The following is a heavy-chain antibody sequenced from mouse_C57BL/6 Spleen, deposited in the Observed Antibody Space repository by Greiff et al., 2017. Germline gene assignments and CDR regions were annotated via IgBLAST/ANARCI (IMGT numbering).Heavy chain of an antibody. Sequence: QVQLQQPGAELVRPGSSVKLSCKASGYTFTSYWMDWVKQRPGQGLELIGNIYPSDSETHYNQKLKDKATLPVDKSSSTAYMQLSSLTSEDSAVYYCARSSYDYGSLYYFDYWGKGNTLTGSS. CDR2: IYPSDSET. D-gene: IGHD1-1*01. J-gene: IGHJ2*01. V-gene: IGHV1-61*01. CDR3: ARSSYDYGSLYYFDY. CDR1: GYTFTSYW.